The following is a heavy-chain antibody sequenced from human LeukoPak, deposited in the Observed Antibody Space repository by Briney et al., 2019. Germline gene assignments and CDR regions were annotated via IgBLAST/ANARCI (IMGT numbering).Heavy chain of an antibody. CDR3: AHGSFDY. Sequence: SGGSLRLSCAASGFTFSSYWMHWVRQAPGKGLVGFSRINSDGSSTSYADSVKGRFTISRDNAKNTLYLQMNSLRAEDTAVYYCAHGSFDYWGQGTLVTVSS. CDR2: INSDGSST. J-gene: IGHJ4*02. V-gene: IGHV3-74*01. CDR1: GFTFSSYW.